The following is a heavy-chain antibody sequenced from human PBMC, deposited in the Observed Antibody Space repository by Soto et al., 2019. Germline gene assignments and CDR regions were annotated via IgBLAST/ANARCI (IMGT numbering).Heavy chain of an antibody. J-gene: IGHJ4*02. CDR1: GGSISSSSYY. D-gene: IGHD2-2*01. V-gene: IGHV4-39*01. CDR3: ARHLGRVPAAMWIFDY. Sequence: SETLSLTCTVSGGSISSSSYYWGWIRQPPGKGLEWIGSIYYSGSTYYNPSLKSRVTISVDTSKNQFSLKLSSVTAADTAVYYCARHLGRVPAAMWIFDYWGQGTLVTVSS. CDR2: IYYSGST.